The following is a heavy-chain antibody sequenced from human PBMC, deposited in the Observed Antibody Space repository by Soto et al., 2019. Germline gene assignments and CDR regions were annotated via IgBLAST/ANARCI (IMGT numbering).Heavy chain of an antibody. CDR2: ISYDGSNK. J-gene: IGHJ4*02. CDR3: ARAPGGGSGSYPYYFDY. D-gene: IGHD3-10*01. CDR1: GFTFSSYA. V-gene: IGHV3-30-3*01. Sequence: QVQLVESGGGVVQPGRSLRLSCAGSGFTFSSYAMYWVRQAPGKGLEWVAVISYDGSNKYHADSVKGRFTISRDNSKNTLYRQMSSLRAEDTAVYNCARAPGGGSGSYPYYFDYWGQGTLVTVSS.